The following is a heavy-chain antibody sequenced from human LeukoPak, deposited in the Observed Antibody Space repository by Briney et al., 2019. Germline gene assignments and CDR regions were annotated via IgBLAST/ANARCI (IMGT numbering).Heavy chain of an antibody. J-gene: IGHJ4*02. D-gene: IGHD3-22*01. CDR3: AKDISGYYRPFDY. Sequence: GGSLRLSCAASGFSFSGYAMSWVRQAPGKGLEWVSSISGSGSHTYHADSVKGRFTISRDNSKNTLYLQMNSLRTEDTAVYYCAKDISGYYRPFDYWGQGTLVTVSS. CDR1: GFSFSGYA. V-gene: IGHV3-23*01. CDR2: ISGSGSHT.